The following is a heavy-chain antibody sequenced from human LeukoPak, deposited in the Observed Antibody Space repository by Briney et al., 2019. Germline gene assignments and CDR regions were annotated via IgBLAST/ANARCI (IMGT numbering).Heavy chain of an antibody. CDR1: GFTFSSYG. CDR3: AKDRAARRASSLDY. CDR2: ISYDGSNK. J-gene: IGHJ4*02. V-gene: IGHV3-30*18. Sequence: GSLRLSCAASGFTFSSYGMHWVRQAPGKGLEWVAVISYDGSNKYYADSVKGRFTISRDNSKNTLYLQMNSLRAEDTAVYYCAKDRAARRASSLDYWGQGTLVTVSS. D-gene: IGHD6-6*01.